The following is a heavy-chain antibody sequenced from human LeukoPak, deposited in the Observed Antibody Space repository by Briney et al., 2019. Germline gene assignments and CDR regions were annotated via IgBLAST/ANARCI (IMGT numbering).Heavy chain of an antibody. Sequence: GVSLRLSCAASGFTFSSYSMNRVRQAPGKGLEWVSSISSSSSSYIYYADSVKGRFTISRDNSKNTLYLQMNSLRAEDTAVYYCAKDTRVWGSVLYYFDYWGQGTLVTVSS. D-gene: IGHD3-16*01. CDR1: GFTFSSYS. CDR3: AKDTRVWGSVLYYFDY. J-gene: IGHJ4*02. CDR2: ISSSSSSYI. V-gene: IGHV3-21*04.